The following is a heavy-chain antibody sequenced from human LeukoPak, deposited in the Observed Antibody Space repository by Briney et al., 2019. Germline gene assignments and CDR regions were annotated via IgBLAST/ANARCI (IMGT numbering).Heavy chain of an antibody. J-gene: IGHJ4*02. CDR3: ARESELATGTTWIDY. CDR1: GGTFSSYA. CDR2: IIPIFGTA. Sequence: SVKVSCKAPGGTFSSYAISWVRQVPGQGLEWMGGIIPIFGTANYAQKFQGRVTITTDESTSTAYMELSSLRSEDTAVYYCARESELATGTTWIDYWGQGTLVTVSS. V-gene: IGHV1-69*05. D-gene: IGHD1-7*01.